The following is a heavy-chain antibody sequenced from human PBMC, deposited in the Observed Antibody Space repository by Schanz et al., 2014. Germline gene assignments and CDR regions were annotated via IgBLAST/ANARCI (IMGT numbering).Heavy chain of an antibody. CDR2: ISAYSDNT. Sequence: QVQLVQSGAEVKKPGASVKVSCKASGYTFTNFGITWVRQAPGQGLEWMGWISAYSDNTNYAQNIQGRVTMTTDTSATTDYMELRILRSDDTAVYYCARRSDDVDDLWSDYPRHRPYFFDYWGRGTLVAVSS. D-gene: IGHD3-3*01. J-gene: IGHJ4*02. CDR1: GYTFTNFG. V-gene: IGHV1-18*01. CDR3: ARRSDDVDDLWSDYPRHRPYFFDY.